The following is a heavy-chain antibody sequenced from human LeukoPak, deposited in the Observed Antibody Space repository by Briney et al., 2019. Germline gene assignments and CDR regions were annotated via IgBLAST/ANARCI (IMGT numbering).Heavy chain of an antibody. D-gene: IGHD3-9*01. CDR1: GGSISNYF. CDR3: ARDLSGYWVDIDY. V-gene: IGHV4-59*01. J-gene: IGHJ4*02. Sequence: SETLSLTCTVYGGSISNYFWSWLRQPPGKGLECIGYIYYSDSTNYNPSLKSRVTVSVDTSKNQFSLKLSSVTAADTAVYYCARDLSGYWVDIDYWGQGTLVTVSS. CDR2: IYYSDST.